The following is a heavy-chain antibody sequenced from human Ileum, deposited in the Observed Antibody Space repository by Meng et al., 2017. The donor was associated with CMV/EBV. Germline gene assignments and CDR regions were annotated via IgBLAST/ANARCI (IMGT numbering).Heavy chain of an antibody. CDR1: GVSIRTHY. CDR2: IHYTGRA. CDR3: AERGGGY. J-gene: IGHJ4*02. V-gene: IGHV4-59*11. D-gene: IGHD1-1*01. Sequence: QVRVQQSGPGLVKPSETLPLTCRVSGVSIRTHYWSWVRQTPGKGLEWIASIHYTGRADYSPSLKSRLTISVDTSDSQLSLKLSSVTPADTAMYYCAERGGGYWGQGILVTVSS.